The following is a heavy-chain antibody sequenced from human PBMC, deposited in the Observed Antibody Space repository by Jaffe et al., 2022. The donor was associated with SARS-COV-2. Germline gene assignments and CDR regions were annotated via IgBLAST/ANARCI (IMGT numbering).Heavy chain of an antibody. D-gene: IGHD3-16*01. CDR3: TREKTGRFDAFDI. Sequence: EVQLVESGGGLVQPGGSLRLSCAATGFTFSNYWMSWVRQAPGKGLEWVANINQLGSEKYYVDSVKGRFTISRDNAKNSLYLQMNSLRAEDTAVYYCTREKTGRFDAFDIWGQGTMVTVSS. J-gene: IGHJ3*02. CDR1: GFTFSNYW. V-gene: IGHV3-7*03. CDR2: INQLGSEK.